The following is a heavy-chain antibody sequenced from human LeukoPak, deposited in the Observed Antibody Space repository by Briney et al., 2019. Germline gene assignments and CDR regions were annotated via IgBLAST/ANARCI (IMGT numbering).Heavy chain of an antibody. D-gene: IGHD3-3*01. CDR3: ARQEYYDFWSGYYAVDSYLDY. CDR2: IYPGDSDT. Sequence: GESLKISCKGSGYSFTSYWIGWVRQMPGKGLEWMGIIYPGDSDTRYSPSFQGQVTISADKSISTAYLQWSSLKASDTAMYYCARQEYYDFWSGYYAVDSYLDYWGQGTLVTVSS. V-gene: IGHV5-51*01. CDR1: GYSFTSYW. J-gene: IGHJ4*02.